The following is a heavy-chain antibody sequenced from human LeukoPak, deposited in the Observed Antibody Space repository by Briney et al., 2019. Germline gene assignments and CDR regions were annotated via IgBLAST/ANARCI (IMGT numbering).Heavy chain of an antibody. V-gene: IGHV3-23*01. CDR1: GFTFSSYA. D-gene: IGHD3-22*01. CDR2: ISGGGGST. Sequence: GGSLRLSCAASGFTFSSYAMSWVRQAPGKGLEWVSAISGGGGSTYYADSVKGRFTIFRDNSKNTLYLQMNSLRAEDTAVYYCAKVVYYDSSGFDYWGQGTLVTVSS. J-gene: IGHJ4*02. CDR3: AKVVYYDSSGFDY.